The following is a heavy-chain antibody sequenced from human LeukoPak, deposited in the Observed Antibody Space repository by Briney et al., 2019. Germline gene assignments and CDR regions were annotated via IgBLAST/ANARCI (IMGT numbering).Heavy chain of an antibody. CDR1: GFTFTTYS. J-gene: IGHJ4*02. D-gene: IGHD6-19*01. CDR2: ISGSSNTI. Sequence: PGGSLRLSCAAPGFTFTTYSMNWVRQAPGKGPEWVSYISGSSNTIYYADSVQGRFTISRDNAKNSLYLQMNSLRDEDTAVYYCARRESSGWYWGYWGQGTLVTVSS. CDR3: ARRESSGWYWGY. V-gene: IGHV3-48*02.